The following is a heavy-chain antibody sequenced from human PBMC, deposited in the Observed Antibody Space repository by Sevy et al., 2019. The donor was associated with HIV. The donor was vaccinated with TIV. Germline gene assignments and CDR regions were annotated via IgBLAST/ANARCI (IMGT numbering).Heavy chain of an antibody. J-gene: IGHJ6*02. CDR2: ISGSSTTI. V-gene: IGHV3-48*01. CDR1: GFTFSSYS. CDR3: AREGGYSDQGMDV. Sequence: GGSLRLSCAASGFTFSSYSMNWVRQAPGKGLEWASYISGSSTTIYYADSVKGRFTISRDNAKNSLYLQMNSLRADDTAVYYCAREGGYSDQGMDVWGQGTTVTVSS. D-gene: IGHD5-12*01.